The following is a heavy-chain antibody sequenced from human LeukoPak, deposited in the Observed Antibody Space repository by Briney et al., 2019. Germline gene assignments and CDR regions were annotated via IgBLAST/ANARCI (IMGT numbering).Heavy chain of an antibody. D-gene: IGHD1-14*01. CDR2: IKPDGSEK. Sequence: GGSLRLSCVASGFTFSNFWMNWVRQAPGKGLEWLANIKPDGSEKYYVDSVKGRFTISRDKPNNSLYLQMNSLRVKDTAMYYCTRERPYNSEAYWGQGTLLTASS. V-gene: IGHV3-7*01. CDR1: GFTFSNFW. CDR3: TRERPYNSEAY. J-gene: IGHJ4*02.